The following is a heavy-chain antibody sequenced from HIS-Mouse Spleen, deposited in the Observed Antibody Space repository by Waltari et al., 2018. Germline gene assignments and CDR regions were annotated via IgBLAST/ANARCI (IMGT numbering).Heavy chain of an antibody. Sequence: QLQLQESGPGPVKPSETLSLTCTVSGVSISSSSYYWGRIRQPPGMGLEWIGSIYYSGSTYYNPSLKSRVTISVDTSKNQFSLKLSSVTAADTAVYYCAREIPYSSSWYDWYFELWGRGTLVTVSS. J-gene: IGHJ2*01. CDR3: AREIPYSSSWYDWYFEL. CDR2: IYYSGST. V-gene: IGHV4-39*07. CDR1: GVSISSSSYY. D-gene: IGHD6-13*01.